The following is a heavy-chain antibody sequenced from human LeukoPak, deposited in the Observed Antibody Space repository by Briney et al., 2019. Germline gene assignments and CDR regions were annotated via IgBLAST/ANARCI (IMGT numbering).Heavy chain of an antibody. V-gene: IGHV3-13*01. J-gene: IGHJ6*02. Sequence: GGSLRLSCAASGFTFSTYDMHWVRQPAGKGLEWVSTVGADAETYYPGSVRGRFTITRDNAKNNLHLQMNSLRAGDTAVYFCARGNWAYYASGIYGMDVWGRGTTVTVSS. CDR2: VGADAET. D-gene: IGHD3-10*01. CDR3: ARGNWAYYASGIYGMDV. CDR1: GFTFSTYD.